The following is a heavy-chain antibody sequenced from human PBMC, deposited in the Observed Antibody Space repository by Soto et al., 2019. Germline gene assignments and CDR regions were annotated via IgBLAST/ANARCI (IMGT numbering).Heavy chain of an antibody. CDR1: GGTFSSYA. D-gene: IGHD6-6*01. CDR3: ATSIAARPHYYGMDV. CDR2: IIPIFGTA. J-gene: IGHJ6*02. Sequence: QVQLVQSGAEVKKPGSSVKVSCKASGGTFSSYAISWVRQAPGQGLEWRGGIIPIFGTANYAQKLQGRVTITADESTSTAYMELSSLRSEDTAVYYCATSIAARPHYYGMDVWGQGTTVTVSS. V-gene: IGHV1-69*01.